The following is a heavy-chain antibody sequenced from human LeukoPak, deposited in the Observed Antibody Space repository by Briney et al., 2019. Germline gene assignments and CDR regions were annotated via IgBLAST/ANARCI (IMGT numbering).Heavy chain of an antibody. CDR2: ISGSGGST. J-gene: IGHJ4*02. CDR1: GFTFSSYA. Sequence: GGSLRLSCAASGFTFSSYAMRWVRQAPGKGLEWVSAISGSGGSTYYADSVKGRFTISRDNSKNTLYLQMNSLRAEDTAVYYCAKVIAVAGTPYYFDYWGQGTLVTVSS. V-gene: IGHV3-23*01. CDR3: AKVIAVAGTPYYFDY. D-gene: IGHD6-19*01.